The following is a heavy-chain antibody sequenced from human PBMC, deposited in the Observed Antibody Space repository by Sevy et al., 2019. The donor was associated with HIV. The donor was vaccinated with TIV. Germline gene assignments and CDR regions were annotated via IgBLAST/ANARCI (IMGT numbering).Heavy chain of an antibody. CDR1: GGSFSGYY. V-gene: IGHV4-34*01. J-gene: IGHJ3*02. CDR3: ARHCSGTSCSHAFDI. CDR2: INHSGST. Sequence: SETLSLTCAVYGGSFSGYYWSWIRQPPGKGLEWIGEINHSGSTKYNPSLKSRVTISVDTSKNQFSLKLSSVTAADTALYYCARHCSGTSCSHAFDIWGQGTMVTVSS. D-gene: IGHD2-2*01.